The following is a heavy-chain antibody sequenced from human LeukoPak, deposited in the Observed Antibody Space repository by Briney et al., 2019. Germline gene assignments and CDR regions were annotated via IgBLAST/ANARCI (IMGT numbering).Heavy chain of an antibody. D-gene: IGHD5-12*01. J-gene: IGHJ4*02. V-gene: IGHV4-39*07. CDR1: DGSISSNSYY. CDR2: IYYSGNT. Sequence: SSETLSLTCTVSDGSISSNSYYWGWIRQPPGKGLEWIANIYYSGNTYYNPSLKSRVTMSVDTSKNQFSLKLSSVTAADTAVYYCARDLGYSGYDYKSGANYYDSSGFDYWGQGTLVTVSS. CDR3: ARDLGYSGYDYKSGANYYDSSGFDY.